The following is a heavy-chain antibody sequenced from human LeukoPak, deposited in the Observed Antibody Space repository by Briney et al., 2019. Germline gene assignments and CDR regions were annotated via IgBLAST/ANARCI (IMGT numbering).Heavy chain of an antibody. CDR1: GYTFTSYD. V-gene: IGHV1-8*01. J-gene: IGHJ4*02. D-gene: IGHD2-15*01. CDR2: MNPNSGDT. Sequence: ASVKVSCKASGYTFTSYDINWVRQATGQGLEWMGWMNPNSGDTGYAQNFQGRVTMTTDTSTSTAYMELRSLRSDDTAVYYCAREGVAVGRINDYWGQGTLVTVSS. CDR3: AREGVAVGRINDY.